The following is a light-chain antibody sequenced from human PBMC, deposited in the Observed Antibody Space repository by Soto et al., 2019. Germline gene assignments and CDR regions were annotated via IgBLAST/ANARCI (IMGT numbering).Light chain of an antibody. Sequence: DIVMTQSPDSLAVSLGERATINCKSSQSVLYTSNNKNNLAWYQHKPGQPPKVLIYWASTRESGVPDRFSGSGSGTDFTLTIRSLQAEDVAIYYCQQYYSTPPTLGHETKVDSK. J-gene: IGKJ1*01. CDR3: QQYYSTPPT. CDR1: QSVLYTSNNKNN. V-gene: IGKV4-1*01. CDR2: WAS.